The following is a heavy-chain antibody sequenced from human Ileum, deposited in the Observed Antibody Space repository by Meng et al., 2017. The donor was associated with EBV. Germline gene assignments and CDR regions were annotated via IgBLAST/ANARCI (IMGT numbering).Heavy chain of an antibody. J-gene: IGHJ4*02. CDR1: GGSFSGYY. V-gene: IGHV4-34*01. CDR3: ARGFYTYGSSCFDY. CDR2: INHSGST. D-gene: IGHD6-13*01. Sequence: QLPLQQLRPGLFNPSETLSLTCAVYGGSFSGYYWTWIRQPPGKGLEWIGEINHSGSTNYNPSLKSRVTISVDKNQFSLKLSSVTAADTAVYYCARGFYTYGSSCFDYWGQGTLVTVSS.